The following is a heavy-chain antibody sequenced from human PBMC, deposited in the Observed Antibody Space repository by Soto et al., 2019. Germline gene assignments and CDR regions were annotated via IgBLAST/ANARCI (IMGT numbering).Heavy chain of an antibody. CDR2: IWFDGSNQ. CDR1: GFTFSNYA. CDR3: ARDFGYYFVY. Sequence: QVQLVESGGGVGQPGRSLRLSCAASGFTFSNYAMHWVRQAPGKGLEWVAVIWFDGSNQYYADSVKGRFTISRDNSDNTLYLQMNSLRAEDTAVYYCARDFGYYFVYWGQGDLVTVSS. D-gene: IGHD3-10*01. J-gene: IGHJ4*02. V-gene: IGHV3-33*01.